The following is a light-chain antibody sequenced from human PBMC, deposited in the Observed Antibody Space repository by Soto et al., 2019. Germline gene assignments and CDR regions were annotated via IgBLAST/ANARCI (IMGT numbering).Light chain of an antibody. J-gene: IGKJ3*01. CDR1: QGIRTD. CDR2: GAS. V-gene: IGKV1-17*01. CDR3: LRHNHYPFT. Sequence: DIQMTQSPSSLSASVGDRVTITCRASQGIRTDLGWYQQKPGKAPKRLIYGASSGQSGVPSRFGGSGSWTEFTLTINSLQPEDFATYYCLRHNHYPFTFGPGTKVDIK.